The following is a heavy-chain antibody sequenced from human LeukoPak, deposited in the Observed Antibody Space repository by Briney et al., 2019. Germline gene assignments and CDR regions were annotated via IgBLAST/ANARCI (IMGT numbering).Heavy chain of an antibody. Sequence: GASVKVSCKASGGTFSSYAISWVRQAPGQGLEWMGGIIPIFGTANYAQKFQGRVTITTDESTSTAYMELSSLRSEDTAVYYCASNNYYDSSGLYYYYMDVWGKGTTVTVSS. D-gene: IGHD3-22*01. CDR2: IIPIFGTA. J-gene: IGHJ6*03. CDR1: GGTFSSYA. CDR3: ASNNYYDSSGLYYYYMDV. V-gene: IGHV1-69*05.